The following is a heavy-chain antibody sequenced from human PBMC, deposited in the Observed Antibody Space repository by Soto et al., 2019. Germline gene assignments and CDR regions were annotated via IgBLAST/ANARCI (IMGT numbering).Heavy chain of an antibody. V-gene: IGHV3-21*01. CDR3: ARDIAVAAPSYYYYYGMDV. D-gene: IGHD6-19*01. Sequence: EVQLVESGGGLVQPGGSLRLSCAASGFTFSSYSMNWVRQAPGKGLEWVSSISSSSSYIYYADSVKGRFTISRDNAKNSLYLQMNSLRAEDTAVYYCARDIAVAAPSYYYYYGMDVWGQGTTVTVSS. CDR1: GFTFSSYS. CDR2: ISSSSSYI. J-gene: IGHJ6*02.